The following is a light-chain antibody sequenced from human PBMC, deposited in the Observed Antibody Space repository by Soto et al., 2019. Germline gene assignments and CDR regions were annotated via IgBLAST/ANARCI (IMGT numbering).Light chain of an antibody. Sequence: QSALTQPPSASGSPGQSVTISCTGTSSDVGGYNYVSWYQQHPGNAPKLMIYDVSKRPSGVPDRFSGSKSGNTASLTVSGLQAEDEADYYCSSYAGSHNVVVFGGGTKLTVL. CDR3: SSYAGSHNVVV. CDR2: DVS. J-gene: IGLJ2*01. CDR1: SSDVGGYNY. V-gene: IGLV2-8*01.